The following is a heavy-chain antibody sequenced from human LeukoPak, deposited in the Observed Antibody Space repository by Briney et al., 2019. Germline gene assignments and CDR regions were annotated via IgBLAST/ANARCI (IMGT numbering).Heavy chain of an antibody. CDR1: GFTFSSYS. CDR2: ISSSSSYI. D-gene: IGHD2-15*01. Sequence: GGSLRLSCAASGFTFSSYSMNWVRQAPGKGLEWVSSISSSSSYIYYADSVKGRFTISRDNDKNSLYLQMNSLRAEDTAVYYCATSPGHCSGGSCYPYYYYYYMDVWGKGTTVTVSS. V-gene: IGHV3-21*01. J-gene: IGHJ6*03. CDR3: ATSPGHCSGGSCYPYYYYYYMDV.